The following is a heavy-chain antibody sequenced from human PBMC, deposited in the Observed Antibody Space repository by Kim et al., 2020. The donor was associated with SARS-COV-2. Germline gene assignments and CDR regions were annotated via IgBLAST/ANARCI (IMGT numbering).Heavy chain of an antibody. Sequence: GGSLRLSCAASGFTFSDYYMSWIRQAPGKGLEGVSYISSSSSYTNYPDSVKGRFTISRDNAKNSLYLQMNSRRAEDTAVYYCPGPRGLAGRNYFDYGGQG. CDR1: GFTFSDYY. CDR3: PGPRGLAGRNYFDY. V-gene: IGHV3-11*03. D-gene: IGHD3-10*01. CDR2: ISSSSSYT. J-gene: IGHJ4*02.